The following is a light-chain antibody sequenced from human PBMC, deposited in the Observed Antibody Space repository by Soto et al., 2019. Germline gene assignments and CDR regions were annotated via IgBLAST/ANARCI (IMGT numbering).Light chain of an antibody. CDR3: SSYGGSNNYV. Sequence: QSVLSQPPSASGSPGQSVTISCTGTSSDVGGYDYVSWYQQHPGKAPKLMIYEVTKRPSGVHDRFSGSKSGYTASLTVSGLQAEDEADYYCSSYGGSNNYVFGTGTKVTLL. V-gene: IGLV2-8*01. J-gene: IGLJ1*01. CDR2: EVT. CDR1: SSDVGGYDY.